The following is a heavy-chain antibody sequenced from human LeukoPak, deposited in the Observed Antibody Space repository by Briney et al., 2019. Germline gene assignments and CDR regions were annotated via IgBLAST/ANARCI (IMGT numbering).Heavy chain of an antibody. CDR2: IIPIFGIA. V-gene: IGHV1-69*04. CDR3: ARLLVDTANKFAEHYFDY. Sequence: SVKVSCKASGGTFSSYAISWVRQAPGQGLEWMGRIIPIFGIANYAQKFQGRVTITADKSTSTAYMELSSLRSDDTAVYYCARLLVDTANKFAEHYFDYWGQGTLVTVSS. J-gene: IGHJ4*02. D-gene: IGHD5-18*01. CDR1: GGTFSSYA.